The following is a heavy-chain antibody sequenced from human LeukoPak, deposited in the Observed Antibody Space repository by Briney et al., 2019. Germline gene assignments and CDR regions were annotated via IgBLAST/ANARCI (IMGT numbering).Heavy chain of an antibody. CDR1: GGTFSSYA. CDR2: INPNSGNT. D-gene: IGHD2-2*02. CDR3: ARERRAAVAIPRRLNWFDP. J-gene: IGHJ5*02. Sequence: GASVKVSCKASGGTFSSYAISWVRQAPGHGPEWMGWINPNSGNTKIAEKFQGRVTLTRDASVTTVYLELIRLTSDDTALYYCARERRAAVAIPRRLNWFDPWGQGTLVTV. V-gene: IGHV1-2*02.